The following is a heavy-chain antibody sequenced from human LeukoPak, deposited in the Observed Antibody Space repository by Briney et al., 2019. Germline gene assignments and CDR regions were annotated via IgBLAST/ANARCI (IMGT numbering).Heavy chain of an antibody. CDR2: IFNSGSTV. V-gene: IGHV3-48*04. J-gene: IGHJ4*02. Sequence: AGGSLRLSCAASGFTFSSYWMTWIRQAPGKGLEWVAYIFNSGSTVNYADSVKGRFTISRDNAKNSLYLQLNSLRADDTAVYYCARSDYYDSSLDYWGQGTLVTVSS. D-gene: IGHD3-22*01. CDR3: ARSDYYDSSLDY. CDR1: GFTFSSYW.